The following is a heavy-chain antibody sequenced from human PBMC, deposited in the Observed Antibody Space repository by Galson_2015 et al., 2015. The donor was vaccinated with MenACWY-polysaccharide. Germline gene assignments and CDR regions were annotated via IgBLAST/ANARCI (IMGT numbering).Heavy chain of an antibody. CDR2: IHYSGRT. D-gene: IGHD3-10*01. J-gene: IGHJ5*02. CDR3: ARDYYGSGSYIGVWFDP. CDR1: GFTFSSYDM. Sequence: SLRLSCATSGFTFSSYDMNWVRQAPGKGLEWIGDIHYSGRTNYNPSLKSRVTISVDKSKDQFSLKLSSVTAADTAVYYCARDYYGSGSYIGVWFDPWGQGTLVTVSS. V-gene: IGHV4-4*02.